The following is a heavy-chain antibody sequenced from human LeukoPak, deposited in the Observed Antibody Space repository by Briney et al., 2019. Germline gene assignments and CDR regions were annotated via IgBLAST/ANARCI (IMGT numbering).Heavy chain of an antibody. CDR1: GYTFTSYG. CDR2: ISAYNGNT. V-gene: IGHV1-18*01. D-gene: IGHD6-19*01. Sequence: ASVKVSCKASGYTFTSYGISWVRQAPGQGFEWMGWISAYNGNTNYAQKFQGRVTMTTDTSTSTAYMELRSLRSDDTAMYYCARFGLGKRIEVAGIPFDIWGQGTMVTVSS. J-gene: IGHJ3*02. CDR3: ARFGLGKRIEVAGIPFDI.